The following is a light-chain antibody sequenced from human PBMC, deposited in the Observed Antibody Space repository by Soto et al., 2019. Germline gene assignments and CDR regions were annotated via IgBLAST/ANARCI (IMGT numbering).Light chain of an antibody. CDR1: SSSKW. CDR3: QQSYSTPQT. CDR2: DVS. J-gene: IGKJ1*01. V-gene: IGKV1-39*01. Sequence: DIQMTQSPSTLAASVGDTVTMTCRSSSKWLAWYQKKPGKAPKLLIYDVSNLERGVPPRFSGSTSGADFTLTISSLQPEDFATYYCQQSYSTPQTFGQGTKVDIK.